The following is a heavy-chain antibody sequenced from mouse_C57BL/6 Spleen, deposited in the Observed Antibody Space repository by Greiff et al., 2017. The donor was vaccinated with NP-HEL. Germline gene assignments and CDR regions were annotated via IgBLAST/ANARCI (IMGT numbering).Heavy chain of an antibody. CDR3: ARQAMDYAMDY. Sequence: DVKLVESGGGLVQPGGSLKLSCAASGFTFSDYYMYWVRQTPEKRLEWVAYISNGGGSTYYPETVKGRFTISRDNAKNTLYLQMSRLKSEDTAMYYCARQAMDYAMDYWGQGTSVTVSS. CDR1: GFTFSDYY. J-gene: IGHJ4*01. D-gene: IGHD1-1*02. V-gene: IGHV5-12*01. CDR2: ISNGGGST.